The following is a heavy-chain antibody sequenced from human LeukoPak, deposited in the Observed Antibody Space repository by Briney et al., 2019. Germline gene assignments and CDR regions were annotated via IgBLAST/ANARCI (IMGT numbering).Heavy chain of an antibody. CDR3: ARVRAGSGDAFDI. V-gene: IGHV4-59*01. D-gene: IGHD6-25*01. Sequence: SETLSLTCTVSGDSISSYYWSWIRQPPGKGLEWIGYIYYIWSTNYNPSLKSRVTISVDTSKNQFSLRLSSVTPADTAVYYCARVRAGSGDAFDIWGQGTMVTVSS. J-gene: IGHJ3*02. CDR1: GDSISSYY. CDR2: IYYIWST.